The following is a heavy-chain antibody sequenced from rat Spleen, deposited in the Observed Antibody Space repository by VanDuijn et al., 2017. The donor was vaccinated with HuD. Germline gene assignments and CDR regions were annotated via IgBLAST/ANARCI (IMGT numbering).Heavy chain of an antibody. Sequence: EVQLVESGGGLVQPGRSLKLSCAASGFTFSNYAMHWIRQAPTQGLEWVASISPSGGTTYYRDSMKGRFTISRENAKATLYLQMHSLRSEDTATYYCIRHCEGVMDAWGQGASVTVSS. D-gene: IGHD1-11*01. CDR2: ISPSGGTT. V-gene: IGHV5-19*01. CDR3: IRHCEGVMDA. J-gene: IGHJ4*01. CDR1: GFTFSNYA.